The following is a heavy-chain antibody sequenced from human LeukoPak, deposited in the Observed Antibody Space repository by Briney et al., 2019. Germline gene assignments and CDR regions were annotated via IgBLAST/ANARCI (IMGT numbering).Heavy chain of an antibody. Sequence: SETLSLTCTVSGGSISSNYWNWIRQSPGKGLEWIGYIYYSGSTNYNPSLKSRVTISVDTSKNQFSLKLTSVTAADTAVYYCTIFVVADPAAFEIWGQGTMVTVSS. CDR1: GGSISSNY. CDR2: IYYSGST. CDR3: TIFVVADPAAFEI. D-gene: IGHD3-3*01. J-gene: IGHJ3*02. V-gene: IGHV4-59*08.